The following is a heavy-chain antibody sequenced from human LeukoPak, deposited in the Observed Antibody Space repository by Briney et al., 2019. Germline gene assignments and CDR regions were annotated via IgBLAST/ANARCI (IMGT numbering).Heavy chain of an antibody. D-gene: IGHD1-26*01. Sequence: PGGSLRLSCAASGFTFSSYEMNWVRQAPGKGLEWVSGINRNGGSAGYADSVKGRFTISRDNVKNSLFLQMNSLRAEDTALYYCARDRGGSYMYLQHWGQGTLVTVSS. CDR1: GFTFSSYE. CDR3: ARDRGGSYMYLQH. J-gene: IGHJ1*01. V-gene: IGHV3-20*04. CDR2: INRNGGSA.